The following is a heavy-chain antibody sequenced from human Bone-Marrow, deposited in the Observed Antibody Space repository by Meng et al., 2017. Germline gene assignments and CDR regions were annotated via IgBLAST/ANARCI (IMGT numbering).Heavy chain of an antibody. CDR1: GGSFSGYY. V-gene: IGHV4-34*01. CDR3: ARAGGVAVAGIFLGFDP. CDR2: INHSGST. Sequence: QVQLQQWGAGLLKPSETLSLTCAVYGGSFSGYYWSWIRQPPGKGLEWIGEINHSGSTNYNPSLKSRVTMSVDTSKNQFSLKLSSVTAADTAVYYCARAGGVAVAGIFLGFDPWGQGTLVTVSS. D-gene: IGHD6-19*01. J-gene: IGHJ5*02.